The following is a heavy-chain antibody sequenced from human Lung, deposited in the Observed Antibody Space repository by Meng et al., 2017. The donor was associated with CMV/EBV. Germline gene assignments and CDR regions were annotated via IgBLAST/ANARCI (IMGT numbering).Heavy chain of an antibody. D-gene: IGHD3-3*01. CDR1: GFTFSSYS. V-gene: IGHV3-48*04. J-gene: IGHJ4*02. CDR2: ISSSSSTI. Sequence: GESLKISCAASGFTFSSYSMNWVRQAPGKGLEWVSYISSSSSTIYYADSVKGRFTISRDNAKNSLYLQMNSLRAEDTAVYYCARVENYDFWSCYYSFPYYFDYWGQGTLVTVSS. CDR3: ARVENYDFWSCYYSFPYYFDY.